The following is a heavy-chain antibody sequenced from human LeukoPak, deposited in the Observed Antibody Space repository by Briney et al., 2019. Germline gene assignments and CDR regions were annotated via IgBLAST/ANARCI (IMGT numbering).Heavy chain of an antibody. Sequence: TGGSLRLSCAGSGFSLSDYTMNWVRQAPGKGLEWVSSISSSSSYIYYADSVKGRFTISRDNAKNSLYLQMNSLRAEDTAVYYCARGYGRADYWGQGTLVSVSS. CDR3: ARGYGRADY. V-gene: IGHV3-21*01. CDR2: ISSSSSYI. D-gene: IGHD5-18*01. J-gene: IGHJ4*02. CDR1: GFSLSDYT.